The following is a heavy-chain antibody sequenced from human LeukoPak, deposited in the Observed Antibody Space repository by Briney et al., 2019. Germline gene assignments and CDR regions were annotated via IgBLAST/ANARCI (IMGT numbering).Heavy chain of an antibody. CDR1: GFIFSNYA. CDR2: ISGSGGST. CDR3: AKGGDGSGSHYYYYGMDV. D-gene: IGHD3-10*01. J-gene: IGHJ6*02. V-gene: IGHV3-23*01. Sequence: GSLRLSCAASGFIFSNYAMTWVRQAPGKGLEWVSAISGSGGSTYYADSVKGRFTISRDNSKNTLFLQMNSLRAEDTAVYYCAKGGDGSGSHYYYYGMDVWGQGTTVTVSS.